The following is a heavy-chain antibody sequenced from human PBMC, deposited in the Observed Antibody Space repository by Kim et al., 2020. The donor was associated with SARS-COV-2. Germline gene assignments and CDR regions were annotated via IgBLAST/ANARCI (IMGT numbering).Heavy chain of an antibody. CDR3: VKASQGAFDV. V-gene: IGHV3-74*03. CDR2: INIDGRAT. Sequence: GGSLRLSCEASGFTFSDYWMHWVRQSPGKGLEWVSRINIDGRATKYADSVKGRSTVSRDNAKNTLYLEINSLTTEDTGLYYCVKASQGAFDVWGQGTMVTVSS. CDR1: GFTFSDYW. D-gene: IGHD2-21*01. J-gene: IGHJ3*01.